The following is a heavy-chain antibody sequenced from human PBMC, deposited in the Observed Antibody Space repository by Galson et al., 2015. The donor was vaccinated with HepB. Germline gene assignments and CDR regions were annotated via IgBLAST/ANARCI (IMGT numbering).Heavy chain of an antibody. J-gene: IGHJ5*02. Sequence: SVKVSCKASGYTFSSFSITWVRQAPGQGLEWMGWISPYKGHTDYAQKFQGRVTMTTDTSTSTAYMELRSLRSDDTAVYFCARGALIVVVGATQNNWFDPWGQGTLVTVSS. CDR1: GYTFSSFS. D-gene: IGHD2-15*01. V-gene: IGHV1-18*01. CDR2: ISPYKGHT. CDR3: ARGALIVVVGATQNNWFDP.